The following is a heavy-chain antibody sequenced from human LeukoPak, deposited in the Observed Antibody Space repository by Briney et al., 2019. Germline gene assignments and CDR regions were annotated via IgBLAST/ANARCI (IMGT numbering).Heavy chain of an antibody. CDR2: ISYDGSNK. D-gene: IGHD2-2*01. CDR3: AKDCCSSTSCYVNY. Sequence: PGGSLRLSCAASGFTFSSYGMHWVRQAPGKGLEWVAVISYDGSNKYYADSVKGRFTISRDNSKNTLYLQMNSLRAEDTAVYYCAKDCCSSTSCYVNYWGQGTLVTVSS. J-gene: IGHJ4*02. CDR1: GFTFSSYG. V-gene: IGHV3-30*18.